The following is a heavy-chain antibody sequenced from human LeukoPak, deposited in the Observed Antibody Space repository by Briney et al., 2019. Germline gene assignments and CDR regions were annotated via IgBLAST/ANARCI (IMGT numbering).Heavy chain of an antibody. CDR2: INSDGSST. CDR3: ARGPLVIFGVVVGYNYYYMDV. D-gene: IGHD3-3*01. CDR1: GFTFSSYW. Sequence: GVSLRLSCAASGFTFSSYWMHWVRQAPGKGLVWVSHINSDGSSTCYADSVKGRFTISRDNAKNTLYLQMNSLRAEDTAVYYCARGPLVIFGVVVGYNYYYMDVWGKGNTVTVSS. V-gene: IGHV3-74*01. J-gene: IGHJ6*03.